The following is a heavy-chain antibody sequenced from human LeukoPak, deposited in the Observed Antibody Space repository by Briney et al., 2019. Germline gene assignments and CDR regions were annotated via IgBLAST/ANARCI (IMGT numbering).Heavy chain of an antibody. CDR2: IYTSGST. Sequence: PSETLSLTCTVSGGSISSGSYYWSWIRQPAGKGLEWIGRIYTSGSTNYNPSLKSRVTISVDTSKNQFSLKLSSVTAADTAVYYCARDSELVYYYDSSGYGGDAFDIWGQGTMVTVSS. D-gene: IGHD3-22*01. CDR3: ARDSELVYYYDSSGYGGDAFDI. J-gene: IGHJ3*02. V-gene: IGHV4-61*02. CDR1: GGSISSGSYY.